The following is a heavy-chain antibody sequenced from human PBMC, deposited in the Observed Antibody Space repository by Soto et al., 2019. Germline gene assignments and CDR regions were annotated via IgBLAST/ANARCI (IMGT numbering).Heavy chain of an antibody. CDR2: ISAYNGNT. D-gene: IGHD3-22*01. Sequence: ASVKVSCKASGYTFTSYGISWVRQAPGQGLEWMGWISAYNGNTNYAQKLQGRVTMTTDTSTSTAYMELRSLRSDDTAVYYCARDSQYYYDSSGNWFDPWGQGTLVTV. J-gene: IGHJ5*02. V-gene: IGHV1-18*01. CDR1: GYTFTSYG. CDR3: ARDSQYYYDSSGNWFDP.